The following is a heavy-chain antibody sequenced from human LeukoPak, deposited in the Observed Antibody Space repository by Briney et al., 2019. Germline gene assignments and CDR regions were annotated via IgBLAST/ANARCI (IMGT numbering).Heavy chain of an antibody. J-gene: IGHJ4*02. CDR2: ISPHNGNT. V-gene: IGHV1-18*01. Sequence: ASVKVSCKASGYTFISYGINWGRQAPGQGLEWMGWISPHNGNTNYAQKLQGRVTMTTDTSTSTAYMEVRSLRSDDTAVYYCARAWIAVAGPGTSDYWGQGTLVTVSS. D-gene: IGHD6-19*01. CDR3: ARAWIAVAGPGTSDY. CDR1: GYTFISYG.